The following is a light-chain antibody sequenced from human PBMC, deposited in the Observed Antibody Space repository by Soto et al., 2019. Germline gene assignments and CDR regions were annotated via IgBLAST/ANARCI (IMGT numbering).Light chain of an antibody. CDR3: QQYNNWPPIT. V-gene: IGKV3-20*01. Sequence: EVVLTQSPGTLSLSLGERATLSCRASQSITSNYVAWYQQKPGQAPRLLIYGVSNRATGIPDRFSGSGSGTDFTLTISRLEPEDFAVYYCQQYNNWPPITFGQGTRLEIK. J-gene: IGKJ5*01. CDR1: QSITSNY. CDR2: GVS.